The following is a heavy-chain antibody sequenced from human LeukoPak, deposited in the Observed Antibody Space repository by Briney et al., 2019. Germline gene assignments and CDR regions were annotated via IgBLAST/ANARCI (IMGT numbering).Heavy chain of an antibody. D-gene: IGHD6-13*01. CDR1: GFTFSSYE. J-gene: IGHJ1*01. Sequence: GGSLRLSCAASGFTFSSYEMNWVRQAPGKGLEWVSYISSSGSTIYYADSVKGRFTISRDNAKNSLYLQMNSLRAEDTAVHYCARDGSSSSSSYKEYFQHWGQGTLVTVSS. CDR3: ARDGSSSSSSYKEYFQH. CDR2: ISSSGSTI. V-gene: IGHV3-48*03.